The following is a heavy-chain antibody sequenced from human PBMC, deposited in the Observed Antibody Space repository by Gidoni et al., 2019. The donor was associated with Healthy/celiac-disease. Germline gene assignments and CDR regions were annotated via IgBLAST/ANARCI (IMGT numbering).Heavy chain of an antibody. CDR2: IYYSGST. CDR3: ARLSRVAGISID. CDR1: GGSISSSSYY. Sequence: QLQLQESGPGLVKPSETLSLTCTVSGGSISSSSYYWGWIRQPPGKGLEWIGIIYYSGSTYYNPSLKSRVTISVDTSKNQFSLKLSSVTAADTAVYYCARLSRVAGISIDWGQGTTVTVSS. J-gene: IGHJ6*02. V-gene: IGHV4-39*01. D-gene: IGHD6-19*01.